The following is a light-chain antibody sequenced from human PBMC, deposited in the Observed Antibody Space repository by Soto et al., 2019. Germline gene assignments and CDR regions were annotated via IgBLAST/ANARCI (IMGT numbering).Light chain of an antibody. CDR2: GAS. J-gene: IGKJ4*01. Sequence: MTQSPSTLSASVGDRVTITCRASQTLYNNLAWYQQKLGQAPRLLIYGASARATDIPARFSGSGSGTEFTLTISGLQSEDFAIYYCQQYSDWPLTFGGGTKVEIK. CDR3: QQYSDWPLT. CDR1: QTLYNN. V-gene: IGKV3-15*01.